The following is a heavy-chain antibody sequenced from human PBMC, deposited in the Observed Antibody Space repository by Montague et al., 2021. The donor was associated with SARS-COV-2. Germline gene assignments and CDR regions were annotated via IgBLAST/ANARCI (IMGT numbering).Heavy chain of an antibody. D-gene: IGHD2-15*01. CDR3: ARQNGRGFVVTGFETCFDY. V-gene: IGHV4-39*01. CDR1: GDPISSSSYY. Sequence: SETLSLTCAVSGDPISSSSYYWGWIRQSPGRGLEWIGSINYNGSTYYNPSLKSRVTISVDAPKDQFSLQLASMTAADTAVYYCARQNGRGFVVTGFETCFDYWGQGSLVTVSS. J-gene: IGHJ4*02. CDR2: INYNGST.